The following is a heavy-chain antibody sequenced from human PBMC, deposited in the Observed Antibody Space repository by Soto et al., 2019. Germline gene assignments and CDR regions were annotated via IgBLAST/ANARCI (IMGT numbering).Heavy chain of an antibody. D-gene: IGHD3-22*01. J-gene: IGHJ3*02. CDR2: ISSSSSTI. V-gene: IGHV3-48*01. CDR1: GFTFSSYA. Sequence: GGSLRLSCAASGFTFSSYAMSWVRQAPGKGLEWVSYISSSSSTIYYADSVKGRFTISRDNAKNSLYLQMNSLRAEDTAVYYCARYGAYFDSSGYFLLDAFDIWGRGTVVTVSS. CDR3: ARYGAYFDSSGYFLLDAFDI.